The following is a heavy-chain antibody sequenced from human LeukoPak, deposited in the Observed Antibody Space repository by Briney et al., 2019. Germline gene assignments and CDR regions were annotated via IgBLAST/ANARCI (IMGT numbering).Heavy chain of an antibody. D-gene: IGHD2-2*01. CDR1: GYTFTTYG. V-gene: IGHV1-18*01. Sequence: ASVKVSCKASGYTFTTYGLSWVRQAPGQGLEWMGWISGYNGNTNYAQSLQGRVTMTADTSSKTAYMELRSLRSDDTAVYYCARDREVVVPAAWHYWGQGTLVTVSS. CDR3: ARDREVVVPAAWHY. CDR2: ISGYNGNT. J-gene: IGHJ4*02.